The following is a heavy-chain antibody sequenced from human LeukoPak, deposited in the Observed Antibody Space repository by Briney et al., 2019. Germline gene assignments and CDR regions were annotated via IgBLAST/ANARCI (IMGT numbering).Heavy chain of an antibody. Sequence: GGSLRLSCAASGFTFSSYAMSWVRQAPGKGLEWVSAISGSGGSTYYADSVKGRFTISRDNSKNTLYLQMNSLRAEDTAVYYCAKTPYYDTLTGYQYYFDYWGQGTLVTVSS. CDR2: ISGSGGST. CDR1: GFTFSSYA. J-gene: IGHJ4*02. D-gene: IGHD3-9*01. CDR3: AKTPYYDTLTGYQYYFDY. V-gene: IGHV3-23*01.